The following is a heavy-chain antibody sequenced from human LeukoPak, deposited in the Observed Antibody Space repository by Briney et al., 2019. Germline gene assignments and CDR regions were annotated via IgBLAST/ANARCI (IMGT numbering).Heavy chain of an antibody. Sequence: PSETLSLTCTVSGGSISSYYWSWIRQPAGKGLEWIGRIYTSGSTNYNPSLKSRVTMSVDTSKNQFSLKLSSVTAADTAVYYRARCVFGGVVPAALGYYYYYMDVWGKGTTVTVSS. CDR1: GGSISSYY. V-gene: IGHV4-4*07. CDR2: IYTSGST. J-gene: IGHJ6*03. D-gene: IGHD2-2*01. CDR3: ARCVFGGVVPAALGYYYYYMDV.